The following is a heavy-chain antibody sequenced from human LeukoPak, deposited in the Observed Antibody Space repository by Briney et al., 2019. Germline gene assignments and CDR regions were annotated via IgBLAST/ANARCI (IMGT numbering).Heavy chain of an antibody. CDR1: GFTFDDYG. CDR3: ARGQSSSWSYPFDY. J-gene: IGHJ4*02. Sequence: GGSLRLSCAASGFTFDDYGMSWVRQAPGKGLEWVSGINWNGGSTGYADSVKGRFTISRDNAKNSLYLQMNSLRAEDTALYYCARGQSSSWSYPFDYWGQGTLVTVSS. D-gene: IGHD6-13*01. CDR2: INWNGGST. V-gene: IGHV3-20*04.